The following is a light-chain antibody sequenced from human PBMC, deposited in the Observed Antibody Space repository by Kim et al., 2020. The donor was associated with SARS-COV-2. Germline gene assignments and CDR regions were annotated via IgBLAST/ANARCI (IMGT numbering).Light chain of an antibody. CDR1: TSSRTW. V-gene: IGKV1-5*03. J-gene: IGKJ1*01. Sequence: ASVGDRVTISWRASTSSRTWLDWYQQKPGKAPRLLIYKASTLESGVPSRFSGSGSGTEFTLTISSLQPDDFATYYCQQYHGYSRTFGQGTKVDIK. CDR3: QQYHGYSRT. CDR2: KAS.